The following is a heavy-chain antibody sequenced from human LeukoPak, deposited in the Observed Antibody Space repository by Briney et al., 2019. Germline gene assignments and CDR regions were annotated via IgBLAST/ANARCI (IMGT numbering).Heavy chain of an antibody. Sequence: GGSLRLSCAASGFTFSSYGMHWVRQAPGKGLEWVAVISYDGSNKYYADSVKGRFTISRDNSKNTLYLQMNSLRAEDTAVYYCAKSPASSGVVEEAFDIWGQGTMVTVSS. CDR2: ISYDGSNK. CDR3: AKSPASSGVVEEAFDI. J-gene: IGHJ3*02. D-gene: IGHD3-3*01. V-gene: IGHV3-30*18. CDR1: GFTFSSYG.